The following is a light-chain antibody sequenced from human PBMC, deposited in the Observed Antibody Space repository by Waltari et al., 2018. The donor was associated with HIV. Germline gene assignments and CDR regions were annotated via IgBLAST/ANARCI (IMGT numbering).Light chain of an antibody. V-gene: IGLV4-69*01. J-gene: IGLJ3*02. CDR2: INSDGSH. Sequence: QLVVTQSPSASASLGASVKLTCTLSSGHSNYAIAWHTQQPEKGPRYLMKINSDGSHDKGDGIPDRFSGSSSGAERYLSISSLQSEDEADYYCQTWGTGIWVFGGGTKLTVL. CDR1: SGHSNYA. CDR3: QTWGTGIWV.